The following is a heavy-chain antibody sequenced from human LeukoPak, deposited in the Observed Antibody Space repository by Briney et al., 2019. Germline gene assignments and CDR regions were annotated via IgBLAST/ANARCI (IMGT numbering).Heavy chain of an antibody. CDR3: ARVPEWFGELLEHFDY. Sequence: ASVKVSSKASGYTFTGYYMHWVRQAPGQGLEWMGRINPNSGGTNYAQKFQGRVTMTRDTSISTAYMELSRLRSDDTAVYYCARVPEWFGELLEHFDYWGQGTLVTVSS. CDR2: INPNSGGT. J-gene: IGHJ4*02. CDR1: GYTFTGYY. D-gene: IGHD3-10*01. V-gene: IGHV1-2*06.